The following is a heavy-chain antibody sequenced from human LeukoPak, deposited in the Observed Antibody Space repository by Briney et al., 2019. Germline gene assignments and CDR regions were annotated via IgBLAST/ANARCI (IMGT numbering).Heavy chain of an antibody. J-gene: IGHJ4*02. CDR1: GGSFSGYY. V-gene: IGHV4-34*01. CDR2: INHSGST. CDR3: ASCSGGSCYTLDY. D-gene: IGHD2-15*01. Sequence: TASETLSLTCAVYGGSFSGYYWSWIRQPPGKGLEWIGEINHSGSTNYNPSLKSRVTISVDTSKNQFSLKLSSVTAADTALYYCASCSGGSCYTLDYWGQGTLVTASS.